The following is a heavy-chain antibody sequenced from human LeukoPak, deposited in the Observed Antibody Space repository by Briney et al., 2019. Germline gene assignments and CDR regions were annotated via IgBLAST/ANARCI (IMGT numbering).Heavy chain of an antibody. CDR1: GYTFTGYY. CDR3: ARDRKAGAPKGDY. J-gene: IGHJ4*02. V-gene: IGHV1-2*02. D-gene: IGHD1-26*01. CDR2: INPNSGGT. Sequence: GASVKVSCKASGYTFTGYYMHWVRQAPGQGLEWMGWINPNSGGTYSAQKLQGRVTMTTDTSTSTAYMELRSLRSDDTAVYYCARDRKAGAPKGDYWGQGTLVTVSS.